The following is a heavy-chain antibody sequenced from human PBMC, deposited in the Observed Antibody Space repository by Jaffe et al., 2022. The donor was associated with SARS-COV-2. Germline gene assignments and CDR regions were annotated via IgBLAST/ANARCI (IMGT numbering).Heavy chain of an antibody. V-gene: IGHV5-51*01. CDR1: GYIFANYR. Sequence: EVQLVQSGAEVKKPGESLKISCKGSGYIFANYRIAWVRQMPGRGLEWLGIIYPSDSGTKYSPSFQGLVTISADKSISTAYLQWSSLKASDTAMYFCARWGDFGVHINNYKYGLDVWGQGTTVTVSS. CDR3: ARWGDFGVHINNYKYGLDV. D-gene: IGHD3-3*01. J-gene: IGHJ6*02. CDR2: IYPSDSGT.